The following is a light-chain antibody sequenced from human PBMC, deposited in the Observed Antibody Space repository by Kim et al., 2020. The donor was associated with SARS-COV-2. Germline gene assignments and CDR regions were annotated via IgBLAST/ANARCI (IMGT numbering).Light chain of an antibody. CDR2: AAS. J-gene: IGKJ2*01. Sequence: DIQMTQSPSSLSASVGDRVTISCRASQSVSAYLNWFQQKPGKAPNLLIYAASTLQSGVPSRFSGSGFGADFTLTISGLQPEDLATYFCQQTYIAPYTFGQGTQLEI. V-gene: IGKV1-39*01. CDR3: QQTYIAPYT. CDR1: QSVSAY.